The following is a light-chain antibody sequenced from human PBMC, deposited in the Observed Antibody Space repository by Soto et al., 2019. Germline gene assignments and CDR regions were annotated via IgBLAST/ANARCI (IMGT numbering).Light chain of an antibody. Sequence: EIVLTQSPATLSLFPGERATLSCRASQSVSIYLAWYQQKPGQAPRLLIYDASNRATGIPARFSGSGSGTDFTLTISSLEPEDFAVYYCQQRSNWPPFTFGPGTKVDIK. CDR1: QSVSIY. CDR3: QQRSNWPPFT. V-gene: IGKV3-11*01. J-gene: IGKJ3*01. CDR2: DAS.